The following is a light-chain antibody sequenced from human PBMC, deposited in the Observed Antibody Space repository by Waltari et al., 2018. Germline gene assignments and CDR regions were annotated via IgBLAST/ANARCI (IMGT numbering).Light chain of an antibody. J-gene: IGKJ3*01. CDR3: QQYDNLPPFT. Sequence: DIQMTQSPSSLSASVGDRVTITCQASQDISNYLNWYQQKPGKAPKLLIYDASNSETGVPSRFSGSGSGTDFTFTISSLQPEDIVTYYCQQYDNLPPFTFGPGTKVDIK. CDR1: QDISNY. V-gene: IGKV1-33*01. CDR2: DAS.